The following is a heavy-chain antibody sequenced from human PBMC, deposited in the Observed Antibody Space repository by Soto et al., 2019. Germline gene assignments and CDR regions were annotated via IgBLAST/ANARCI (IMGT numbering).Heavy chain of an antibody. CDR1: GFTFSSYW. CDR3: ASPNRITIFGVNDY. V-gene: IGHV3-7*01. J-gene: IGHJ4*02. D-gene: IGHD3-3*01. CDR2: IKQDGSEK. Sequence: GGSLRLSCAASGFTFSSYWMSWVRQAPGKGLEWVANIKQDGSEKYYVDSVKGRFTISRDNAKNSLYLQMNSLRAEDTAVYYCASPNRITIFGVNDYWGQGTLVTVSS.